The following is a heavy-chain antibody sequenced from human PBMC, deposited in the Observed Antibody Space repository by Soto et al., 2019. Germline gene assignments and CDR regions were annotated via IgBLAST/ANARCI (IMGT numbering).Heavy chain of an antibody. CDR2: IYYSGST. D-gene: IGHD6-13*01. CDR1: GGSISSGGYY. J-gene: IGHJ6*02. Sequence: QVQLQESGPGLVKPSQTLSLTCTVSGGSISSGGYYWSWIRQHPGKGLEWIGYIYYSGSTYYNPSLTSRVTISVDTSKNQFSLKLSSVTAADTAVYYCARGGSWSFYGMDVWGQGTTVTVSS. V-gene: IGHV4-31*03. CDR3: ARGGSWSFYGMDV.